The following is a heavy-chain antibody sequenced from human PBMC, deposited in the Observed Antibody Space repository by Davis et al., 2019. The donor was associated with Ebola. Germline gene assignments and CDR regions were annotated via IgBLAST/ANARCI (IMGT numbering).Heavy chain of an antibody. D-gene: IGHD6-19*01. CDR3: AKGWDSSGWQN. Sequence: SETLSLTCTVSGGSISSHYWSWIRQSPEKGLEWIGYVYFSGSTNYNPSLKSRVTISVDSSKKQLSLNLRSVTAADTAVYYCAKGWDSSGWQNWGPGILVTVSS. J-gene: IGHJ4*02. CDR1: GGSISSHY. CDR2: VYFSGST. V-gene: IGHV4-59*11.